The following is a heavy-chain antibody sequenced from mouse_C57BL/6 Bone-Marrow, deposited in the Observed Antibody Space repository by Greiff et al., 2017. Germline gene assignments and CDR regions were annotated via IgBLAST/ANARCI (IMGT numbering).Heavy chain of an antibody. D-gene: IGHD1-1*01. CDR1: GYTFTSYW. CDR2: IYPGNSDT. V-gene: IGHV1-5*01. J-gene: IGHJ1*03. Sequence: VQLQQSGTVLARPGASVKMSCKTSGYTFTSYWMHWVKQRPGQGLEWIGAIYPGNSDTSYNQKFKGKAKLTAVTSASTAYMELSSLTNEDSAVYYCTRPATVVASYWYFDVWGTGTTVTVSS. CDR3: TRPATVVASYWYFDV.